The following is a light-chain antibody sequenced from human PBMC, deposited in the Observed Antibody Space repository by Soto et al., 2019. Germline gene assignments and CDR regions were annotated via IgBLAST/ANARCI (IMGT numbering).Light chain of an antibody. CDR2: DAS. V-gene: IGKV3-11*01. CDR1: QSISNY. Sequence: SVLTQSPGPLSLSPGERASLSCRASQSISNYLAWYQQKPGQAPRLLIYDASNRDTGIPARFTGSGSGTFFTLTISSLEPEDFAVYYCQQRSSWPPTFGQGTKVDIK. J-gene: IGKJ1*01. CDR3: QQRSSWPPT.